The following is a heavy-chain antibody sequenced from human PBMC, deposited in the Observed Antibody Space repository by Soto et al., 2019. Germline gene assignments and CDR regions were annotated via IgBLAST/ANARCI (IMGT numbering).Heavy chain of an antibody. CDR2: MSYSGST. CDR1: GGSISSGNYY. Sequence: PSETLSLTCTVSGGSISSGNYYWSWIRQPPGKGLEWIGFMSYSGSTSYNASLKSRVTISVDTSKSQFSLKLSSVTAADTAVYYCASRHKDGYCDYRGRGTLVTVSS. V-gene: IGHV4-30-4*01. CDR3: ASRHKDGYCDY. D-gene: IGHD2-21*01. J-gene: IGHJ4*02.